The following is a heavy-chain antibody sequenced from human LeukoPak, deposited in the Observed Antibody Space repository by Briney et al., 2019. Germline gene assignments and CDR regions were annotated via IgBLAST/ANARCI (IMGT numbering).Heavy chain of an antibody. Sequence: GGSLRLSCAASGFTFSSYAMSWVRQAPGEGLEWVSSMSGSGGSTYYADSVKGRFTISRDNSKNTLYLQMNNLRAEDTALYYCAKNQGQWLVPVDYWGQGILVTVSS. J-gene: IGHJ4*02. D-gene: IGHD6-19*01. V-gene: IGHV3-23*01. CDR1: GFTFSSYA. CDR2: MSGSGGST. CDR3: AKNQGQWLVPVDY.